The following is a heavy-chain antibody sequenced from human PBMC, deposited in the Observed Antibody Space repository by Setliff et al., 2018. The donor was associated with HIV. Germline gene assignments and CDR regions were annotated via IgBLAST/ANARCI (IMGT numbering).Heavy chain of an antibody. CDR1: GGPITSNTYF. CDR3: ARRRGQKATGWYYFDF. CDR2: IYHSGNT. Sequence: PSETLSLTCSVSGGPITSNTYFWDWIRQAPGKGLEWIGSIYHSGNTYYNPSLKSRVSISVDTSKRQFSLKLTSVTAGDSALCYCARRRGQKATGWYYFDFWGQGALVTVSS. J-gene: IGHJ4*02. D-gene: IGHD6-19*01. V-gene: IGHV4-39*01.